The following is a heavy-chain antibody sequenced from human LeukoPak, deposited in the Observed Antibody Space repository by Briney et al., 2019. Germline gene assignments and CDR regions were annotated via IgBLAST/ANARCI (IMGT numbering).Heavy chain of an antibody. J-gene: IGHJ4*02. Sequence: SETLSLTCTVSGGSISSYYWSWIRQPPGQGLEWIGYISYSGSTNYNPSLKSRVTISVDTSKHQFSLKLSAVTAADTAVYYCARGPHKFDYWGQGSLVTVSS. CDR3: ARGPHKFDY. CDR2: ISYSGST. V-gene: IGHV4-59*01. CDR1: GGSISSYY.